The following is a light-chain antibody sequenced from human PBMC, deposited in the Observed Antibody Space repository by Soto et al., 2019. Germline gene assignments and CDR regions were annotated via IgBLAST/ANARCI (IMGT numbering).Light chain of an antibody. CDR1: QSISNHY. Sequence: EIVLTQSPGTLSLSPGERATLSCRASQSISNHYLAWYQQKPGQAPRLLISDASNRATGIPDRFSGSGSGTDFTLTISRLEPEDFAVYYCQQYGNSSFTFGPGTNVDIK. CDR2: DAS. J-gene: IGKJ3*01. CDR3: QQYGNSSFT. V-gene: IGKV3-20*01.